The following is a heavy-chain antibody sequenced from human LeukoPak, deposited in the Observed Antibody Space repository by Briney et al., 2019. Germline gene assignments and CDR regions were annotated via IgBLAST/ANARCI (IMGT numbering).Heavy chain of an antibody. V-gene: IGHV1-2*04. J-gene: IGHJ5*02. D-gene: IGHD3-16*02. CDR2: INPNSGGT. CDR3: ARGGILWGSYRLNWFDP. Sequence: GASVKVSCKASGYTFTGYYMHWVRQAPGQGLEWMGWINPNSGGTNYAQKFQGWVTMTRDTSISTAYMELSRLRSDDTAVYYCARGGILWGSYRLNWFDPWGQGTLVTVSS. CDR1: GYTFTGYY.